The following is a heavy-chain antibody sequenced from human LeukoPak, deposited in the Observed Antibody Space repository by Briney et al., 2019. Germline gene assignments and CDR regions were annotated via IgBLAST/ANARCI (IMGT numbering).Heavy chain of an antibody. CDR2: LYSGGSS. V-gene: IGHV3-53*01. Sequence: PGGSLRLSCAVSGFTVSSNYMNWVRQAPGKGLEWVSILYSGGSSYYADSVKGRFTISRDNSKNTLYLQMNSLRAEDTAVYYCAKRDRYYYYDSSGVFDYWGQGTLVTVSS. CDR1: GFTVSSNY. D-gene: IGHD3-22*01. CDR3: AKRDRYYYYDSSGVFDY. J-gene: IGHJ4*02.